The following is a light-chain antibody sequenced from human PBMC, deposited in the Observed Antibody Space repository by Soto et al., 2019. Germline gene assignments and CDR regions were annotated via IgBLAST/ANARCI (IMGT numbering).Light chain of an antibody. CDR1: SSNIANNF. CDR2: DNN. CDR3: GTWDTSLSAWV. J-gene: IGLJ3*02. Sequence: QSVLTQPPSVSAAPGQKVTVSCSGTSSNIANNFVSWYQQLPGTAPKLLIYDNNKRASGIPDRFSGSKSGTSATLGITGLQTGDEADYYCGTWDTSLSAWVFGGGTKVTVL. V-gene: IGLV1-51*01.